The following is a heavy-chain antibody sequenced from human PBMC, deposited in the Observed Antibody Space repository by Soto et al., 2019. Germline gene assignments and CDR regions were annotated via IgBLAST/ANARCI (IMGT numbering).Heavy chain of an antibody. CDR2: IMPVSPTP. CDR1: GGTFSTSA. D-gene: IGHD1-1*01. Sequence: QVQLVQSGAEVKKPGSSVKVSCKASGGTFSTSAISWVRQAPGQGLEWGGGIMPVSPTPDYAQNFQGRVTITADESTTTAYRELTSLRADDTAVYYCARDKDRLQLGGNYYYMLDVWGQGTAITVSS. V-gene: IGHV1-69*12. J-gene: IGHJ6*02. CDR3: ARDKDRLQLGGNYYYMLDV.